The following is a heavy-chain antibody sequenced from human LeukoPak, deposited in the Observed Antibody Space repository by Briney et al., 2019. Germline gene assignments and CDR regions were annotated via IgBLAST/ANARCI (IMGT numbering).Heavy chain of an antibody. Sequence: SETLSLTCTVSGGSISSGDYYWSWIRQPPGKGLEWIGYIYYSGSTYYNPSLKSRVTISVDTSKNQFSLKLSSVTAADTAVYYCARDQEVNGEHQGSGYFDLWGRGTLVTVSS. D-gene: IGHD1/OR15-1a*01. CDR2: IYYSGST. V-gene: IGHV4-30-4*01. CDR3: ARDQEVNGEHQGSGYFDL. CDR1: GGSISSGDYY. J-gene: IGHJ2*01.